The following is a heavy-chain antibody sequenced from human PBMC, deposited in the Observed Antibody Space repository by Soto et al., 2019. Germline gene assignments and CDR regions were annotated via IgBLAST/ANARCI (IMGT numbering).Heavy chain of an antibody. CDR1: GGSFSGYY. Sequence: QVQLQQWGAGLLKPSETLSLTCAVYGGSFSGYYWSWIRQPPGKGLEWVGEINHSGSANYNPSLKSRVTISGDTSRNQFSLKLSSVTAADTAVYYCARFSRIHLWFNSHFDYWGQGILVTVSS. CDR3: ARFSRIHLWFNSHFDY. CDR2: INHSGSA. J-gene: IGHJ4*02. V-gene: IGHV4-34*01. D-gene: IGHD5-18*01.